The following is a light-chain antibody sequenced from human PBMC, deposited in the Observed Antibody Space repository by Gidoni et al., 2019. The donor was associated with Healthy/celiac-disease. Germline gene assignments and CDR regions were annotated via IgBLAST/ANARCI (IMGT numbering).Light chain of an antibody. CDR3: QQYYSTPRT. CDR1: QSVLYSSNNKNY. J-gene: IGKJ1*01. V-gene: IGKV4-1*01. CDR2: WAS. Sequence: DIVMTQSPDSLAVSPGERATINCKSSQSVLYSSNNKNYLAWYQQKPGQPPKLLIYWASTRESGVPDRFSGSGSGTDFTLTISSLQAEDVAVYYCQQYYSTPRTFGQXTKVEIK.